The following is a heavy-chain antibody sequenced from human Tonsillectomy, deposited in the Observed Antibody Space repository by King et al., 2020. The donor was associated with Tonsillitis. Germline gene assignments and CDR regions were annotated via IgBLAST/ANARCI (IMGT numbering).Heavy chain of an antibody. V-gene: IGHV1-69*01. CDR3: ARDNGFGSGTYYITGY. J-gene: IGHJ4*02. CDR1: GGTFSSYA. CDR2: IIPMFDTP. D-gene: IGHD3-10*01. Sequence: VQLVESGAEVKKPGSSVKVSCKASGGTFSSYAISWVRQAPGQGLEWMGGIIPMFDTPSYAQKFQGRVTITVDESTSTACMELSSLRSEDTALYYCARDNGFGSGTYYITGYWGQGTLVTVSS.